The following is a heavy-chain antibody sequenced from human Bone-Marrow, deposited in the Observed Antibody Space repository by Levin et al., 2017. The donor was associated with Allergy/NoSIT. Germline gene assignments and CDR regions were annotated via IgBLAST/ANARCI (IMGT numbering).Heavy chain of an antibody. V-gene: IGHV4-59*01. CDR3: ARDSARSDYFDY. J-gene: IGHJ4*02. D-gene: IGHD6-25*01. CDR2: IYYSGST. Sequence: PSETLSLICTVSGGSISSYYWSWIRQPPGKGLEWIGYIYYSGSTNYNPSLKSRVTISVDTSKNQFSLKLSSVTAADTAVYYCARDSARSDYFDYWGQGTLVTVSS. CDR1: GGSISSYY.